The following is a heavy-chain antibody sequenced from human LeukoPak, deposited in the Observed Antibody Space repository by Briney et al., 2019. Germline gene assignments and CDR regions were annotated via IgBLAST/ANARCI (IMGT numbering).Heavy chain of an antibody. CDR3: ARDGADNSGYYFGSL. V-gene: IGHV3-53*01. CDR1: GFSVRSSY. J-gene: IGHJ3*01. D-gene: IGHD3-22*01. Sequence: GGSLRLSCAASGFSVRSSYMSWVRQAPGKGLEWVSVIYSGGSPDYADSAKGRFTIPTDNSKNTLYLQTNSLRVEDTAVYYCARDGADNSGYYFGSLWGQGTVVTVSS. CDR2: IYSGGSP.